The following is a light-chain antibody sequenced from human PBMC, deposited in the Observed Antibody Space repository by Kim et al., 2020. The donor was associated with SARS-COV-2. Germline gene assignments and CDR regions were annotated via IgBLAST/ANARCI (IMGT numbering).Light chain of an antibody. Sequence: PGQSVAISCSGTRGDFGSHKYVSWYQQHPGKSPKLIIYEVTKRPSGVPDRFSGSMSGNTASLTVSGLQAEDEADYYCASHGGYDYVFGTGTKVTVL. V-gene: IGLV2-8*01. J-gene: IGLJ1*01. CDR3: ASHGGYDYV. CDR1: RGDFGSHKY. CDR2: EVT.